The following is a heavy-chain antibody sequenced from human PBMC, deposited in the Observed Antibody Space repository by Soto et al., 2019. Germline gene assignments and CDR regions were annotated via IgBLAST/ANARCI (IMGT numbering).Heavy chain of an antibody. D-gene: IGHD6-6*01. CDR2: VWYDGSNG. CDR1: GLIFSNFG. V-gene: IGHV3-33*07. J-gene: IGHJ6*02. CDR3: ARDPRTARASAMDV. Sequence: GGSLRLSYASSGLIFSNFGIYWVRQAPGKGLEWVAGVWYDGSNGVSADSVKGRFTISRDNSKNTLYLQMTSLRAEDTAVYYCARDPRTARASAMDVWGQGTTVTVSS.